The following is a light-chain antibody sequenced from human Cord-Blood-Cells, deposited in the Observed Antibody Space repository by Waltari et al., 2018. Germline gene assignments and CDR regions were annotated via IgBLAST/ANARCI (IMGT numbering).Light chain of an antibody. V-gene: IGLV2-14*01. Sequence: SAVTQPASVSGSRGQSITISSTGTSSDVGGYNYVSWYQQHPGKAPKLMIYDVSNRPSGVSNRFSGSKSGNTASLTISGLQAEDEADYYCSSYTSSSLGVFGTGTKVTVL. CDR1: SSDVGGYNY. CDR2: DVS. CDR3: SSYTSSSLGV. J-gene: IGLJ1*01.